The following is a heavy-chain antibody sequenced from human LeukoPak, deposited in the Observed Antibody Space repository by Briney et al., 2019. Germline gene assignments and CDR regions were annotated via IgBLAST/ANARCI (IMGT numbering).Heavy chain of an antibody. CDR3: ARDRSGSYPNWFDP. CDR2: IWYDGSNK. Sequence: PTGRSLRLSCAASGFTFSSYGMHWVRQAPGKGLEWVAVIWYDGSNKYYANSVKGRFTISRDNSKNTLYLQMNSLRAEDTALYYCARDRSGSYPNWFDPWGQGTPVTVSS. V-gene: IGHV3-33*01. D-gene: IGHD3-10*01. CDR1: GFTFSSYG. J-gene: IGHJ5*02.